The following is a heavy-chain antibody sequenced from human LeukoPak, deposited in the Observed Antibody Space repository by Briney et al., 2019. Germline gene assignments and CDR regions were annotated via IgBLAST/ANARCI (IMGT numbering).Heavy chain of an antibody. V-gene: IGHV3-48*01. CDR3: ARGRSGSYYDY. Sequence: PGGSLRLSCAASGFTFSSYSMNWVRQAPGKGLEWVSYISSSSSAIYYADSVKGRFTISRDNDKNSLYLQMNSLRAEDTAVYYCARGRSGSYYDYWGQGTLVTVSS. D-gene: IGHD1-26*01. CDR1: GFTFSSYS. J-gene: IGHJ4*02. CDR2: ISSSSSAI.